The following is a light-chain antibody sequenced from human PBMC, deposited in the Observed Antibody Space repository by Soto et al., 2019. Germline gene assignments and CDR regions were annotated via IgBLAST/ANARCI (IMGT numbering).Light chain of an antibody. CDR3: QQLNSYPPT. Sequence: IQFTQSPSSLSSSVLDRFTITCRASQGISSYLAWYQQKPGKAPKLLIYAASTLQSGVPSRFSGSGSGTDFTLTISSLQPEDFATYYCQQLNSYPPTFGQGTRLEIK. J-gene: IGKJ5*01. CDR1: QGISSY. CDR2: AAS. V-gene: IGKV1-9*01.